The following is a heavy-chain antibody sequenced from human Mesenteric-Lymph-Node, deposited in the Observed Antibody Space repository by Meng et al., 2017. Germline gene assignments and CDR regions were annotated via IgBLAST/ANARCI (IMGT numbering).Heavy chain of an antibody. J-gene: IGHJ3*02. CDR3: ARARRGYYYDSSGYPNGDAFDI. V-gene: IGHV3-20*04. CDR2: INWNGGST. Sequence: GESLKISCAASGFTFDDYGMSWVRQAPGKGLEWVSGINWNGGSTGYADSVKGRFTISRDNAKNSLYLQMNSLRAEDTAVYYCARARRGYYYDSSGYPNGDAFDIWGQGTMVTVSS. D-gene: IGHD3-22*01. CDR1: GFTFDDYG.